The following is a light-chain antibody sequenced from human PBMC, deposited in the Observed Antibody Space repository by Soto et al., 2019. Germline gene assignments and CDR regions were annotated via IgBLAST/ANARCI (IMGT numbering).Light chain of an antibody. CDR3: SSYTSSSTYV. CDR1: SSDVGSYNR. Sequence: SALTQPPSLSGSPGQSVTISCTGTSSDVGSYNRVSWYQQSPGTAPKLMIYEVSNRPSGVPDRFSGSKSGNTASLTISGLQAEDEADYYCSSYTSSSTYVFGTGTKVTVL. CDR2: EVS. V-gene: IGLV2-18*02. J-gene: IGLJ1*01.